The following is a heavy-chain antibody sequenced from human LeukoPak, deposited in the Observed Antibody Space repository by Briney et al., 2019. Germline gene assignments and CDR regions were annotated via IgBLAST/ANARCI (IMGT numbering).Heavy chain of an antibody. D-gene: IGHD5-18*01. V-gene: IGHV5-51*01. CDR3: ARQTAMGRSGDY. J-gene: IGHJ4*02. CDR2: IDPSDSET. CDR1: GYSFTSYW. Sequence: GEALKISCKGSGYSFTSYWIGWGRQMPGKGPEWMGIIDPSDSETRYTPSFQGQVTISVDKSLTTADLQWNSLKASDTAMYYCARQTAMGRSGDYWGQGTLVTVSS.